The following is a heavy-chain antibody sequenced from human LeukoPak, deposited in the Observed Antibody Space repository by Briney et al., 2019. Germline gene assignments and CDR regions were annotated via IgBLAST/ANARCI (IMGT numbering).Heavy chain of an antibody. D-gene: IGHD4-23*01. Sequence: GGSLRLSCAASGFTFSTYSMNWVRQAPGKGLEWVSYISSSRTMYYADSVKGRFTISRDNAKNSLYLQMNSLRAEDTAVYYCARDLGLYDYGGNIDYWGQGTLVTVSS. CDR2: ISSSRTM. CDR1: GFTFSTYS. V-gene: IGHV3-48*04. J-gene: IGHJ4*02. CDR3: ARDLGLYDYGGNIDY.